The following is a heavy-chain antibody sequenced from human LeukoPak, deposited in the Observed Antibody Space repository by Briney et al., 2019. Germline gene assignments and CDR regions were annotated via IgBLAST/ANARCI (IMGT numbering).Heavy chain of an antibody. Sequence: SETLSLTCTVSGGSISSDYWSWIRQPAGKGLEWIGRIYTSGSTNYNPSLKSRVTISVDKSKNQFSLKLSSVTAADTAVYYCARGGRAAAAPGYYWGQGTLVTVSS. V-gene: IGHV4-4*07. J-gene: IGHJ4*02. CDR1: GGSISSDY. D-gene: IGHD6-13*01. CDR2: IYTSGST. CDR3: ARGGRAAAAPGYY.